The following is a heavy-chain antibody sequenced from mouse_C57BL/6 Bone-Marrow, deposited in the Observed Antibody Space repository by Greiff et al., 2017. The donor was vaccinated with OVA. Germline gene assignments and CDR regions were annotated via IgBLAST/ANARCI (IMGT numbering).Heavy chain of an antibody. CDR1: GYAFSSSW. CDR2: IYPGDGDT. J-gene: IGHJ3*01. CDR3: ARGRYGSSPFAY. V-gene: IGHV1-82*01. Sequence: VKLMESGPELVKPGASVKISCKASGYAFSSSWMNWVKQRPGKGLEWIGRIYPGDGDTNYNGKFKGKATLTADKSSSTAYMQLSSLTSEDSAVYFCARGRYGSSPFAYWGQGTLVTVSA. D-gene: IGHD1-1*01.